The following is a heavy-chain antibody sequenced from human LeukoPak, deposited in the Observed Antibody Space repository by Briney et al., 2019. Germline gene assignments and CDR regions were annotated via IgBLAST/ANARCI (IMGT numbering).Heavy chain of an antibody. V-gene: IGHV5-51*01. D-gene: IGHD4-17*01. Sequence: GESLKISCQASGYSFTTYWIAWVRQMPGKGLEWMGIIYPDDSDTRYSPSFQGQVTISADKSISTAYLQWSSLKASDTAMYYCARRRSTYGWFDPWGQGTLVTVSS. CDR1: GYSFTTYW. CDR3: ARRRSTYGWFDP. J-gene: IGHJ5*02. CDR2: IYPDDSDT.